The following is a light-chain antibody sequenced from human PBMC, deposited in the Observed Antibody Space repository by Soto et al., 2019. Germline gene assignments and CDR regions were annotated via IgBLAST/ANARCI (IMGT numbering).Light chain of an antibody. CDR1: ESISRH. CDR3: QQSYSTLSIT. Sequence: DIQMTQSPSSLSASVGDRVTITCRASESISRHLNWYQQKPGKAPNLLIYAASSLQNGVPSRFSGGGSGTDFTLTISNLQPEDFSTSYCQQSYSTLSITVGQGTRLEIK. J-gene: IGKJ5*01. CDR2: AAS. V-gene: IGKV1-39*01.